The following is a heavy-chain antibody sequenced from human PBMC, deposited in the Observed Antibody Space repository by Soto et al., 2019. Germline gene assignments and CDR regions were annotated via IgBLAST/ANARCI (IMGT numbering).Heavy chain of an antibody. D-gene: IGHD2-2*01. Sequence: QVQLVQSGAEVKKPGYSVKVSCKASGGTFSSYTISWVRQAPGQGLEWMGRNIPILGIANYAQKFQGRVTISADKSTSTAYMELSSLRSEDTAVYYCARAGVPAAKYYFDYWGQGTLVTVSS. CDR1: GGTFSSYT. J-gene: IGHJ4*02. CDR2: NIPILGIA. CDR3: ARAGVPAAKYYFDY. V-gene: IGHV1-69*02.